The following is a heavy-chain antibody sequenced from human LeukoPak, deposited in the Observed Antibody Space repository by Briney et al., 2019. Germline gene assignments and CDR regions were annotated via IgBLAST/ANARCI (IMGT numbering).Heavy chain of an antibody. Sequence: GGSLRLSCAASGFTFSSYAMSWVRQARGKGLEWVSAISGSGGSTYYADSVKGRFTISRDNSKNTMYLQMNSLRAEDTAVYYCAKGGSYYDYVWGSYRPILFDYWGQGTLVTVSS. D-gene: IGHD3-16*02. J-gene: IGHJ4*02. V-gene: IGHV3-23*01. CDR2: ISGSGGST. CDR1: GFTFSSYA. CDR3: AKGGSYYDYVWGSYRPILFDY.